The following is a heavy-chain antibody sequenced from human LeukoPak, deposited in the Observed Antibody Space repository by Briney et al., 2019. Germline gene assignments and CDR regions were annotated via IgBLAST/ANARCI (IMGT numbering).Heavy chain of an antibody. D-gene: IGHD2-15*01. Sequence: GSLRLSSEGPGFTSINYAMSRCRQAPQRRTQTPNTKKKNTSRTHYADSVKGRFIISRDSSKNTVSLQMNNLRVEDTALYYCAKDPNGDWIGGFDMWGQGTMVTVSS. V-gene: IGHV3-23*01. J-gene: IGHJ3*02. CDR1: GFTSINYA. CDR3: AKDPNGDWIGGFDM. CDR2: KKKNTSRT.